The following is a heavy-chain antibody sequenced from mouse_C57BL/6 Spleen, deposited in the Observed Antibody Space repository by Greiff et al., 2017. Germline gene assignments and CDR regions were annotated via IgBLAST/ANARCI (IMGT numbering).Heavy chain of an antibody. CDR3: ARRSGQLRLPFDY. D-gene: IGHD3-2*02. CDR1: GYTFTSYW. J-gene: IGHJ2*01. V-gene: IGHV1-61*01. CDR2: IYPSDSET. Sequence: QVQLQQPGAELVRPGSSVKLSCKASGYTFTSYWMDWVKQRPGQGLEWIGNIYPSDSETHYNQKFKDKATLTVDKSSSTAYMQLSSLTSEDSAVYYCARRSGQLRLPFDYWGQGTTLTVSS.